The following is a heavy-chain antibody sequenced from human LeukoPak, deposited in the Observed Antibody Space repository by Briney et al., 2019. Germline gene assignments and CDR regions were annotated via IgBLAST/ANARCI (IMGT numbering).Heavy chain of an antibody. V-gene: IGHV3-64*01. CDR2: IRSDGGST. Sequence: GGSLRVSCAASGFSFRKYAIHWVRQAPGKGLEYVSGIRSDGGSTAYANSVRGRFTITRDNSKNMLYLKMGSLRAEDMAVYCCAREGASMVRGVHDAFDIWGQGTMVTVSS. CDR3: AREGASMVRGVHDAFDI. D-gene: IGHD3-10*01. CDR1: GFSFRKYA. J-gene: IGHJ3*02.